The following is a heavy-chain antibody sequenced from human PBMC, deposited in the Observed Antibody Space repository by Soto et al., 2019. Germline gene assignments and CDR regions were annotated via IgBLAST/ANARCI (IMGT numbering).Heavy chain of an antibody. CDR1: GFTFSDYY. J-gene: IGHJ6*02. Sequence: GGSLRLSCAASGFTFSDYYMSWIRQAPGKGLEWVSYISSSGSTIYYADSVKGRFTISRDNAKNALYLQMNSLRAEDTAVYYCARDGPFLVGISRGSDYYGMDVWGQGTTVTVSS. CDR3: ARDGPFLVGISRGSDYYGMDV. CDR2: ISSSGSTI. V-gene: IGHV3-11*01. D-gene: IGHD1-26*01.